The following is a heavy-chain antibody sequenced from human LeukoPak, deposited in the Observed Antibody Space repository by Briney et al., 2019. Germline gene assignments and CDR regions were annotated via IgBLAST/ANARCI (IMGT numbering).Heavy chain of an antibody. Sequence: GGSLGLSCAASGFTFSNYAMSWVRQAPGKGLEWVSGLSGSGGTTYYADSRKGRLTIASSTSKNTPYLQHTGLRADDTALYYTAKDRTGLYFFDYWGQGTLVTVSS. J-gene: IGHJ4*02. D-gene: IGHD3-9*01. CDR3: AKDRTGLYFFDY. CDR1: GFTFSNYA. V-gene: IGHV3-23*01. CDR2: LSGSGGTT.